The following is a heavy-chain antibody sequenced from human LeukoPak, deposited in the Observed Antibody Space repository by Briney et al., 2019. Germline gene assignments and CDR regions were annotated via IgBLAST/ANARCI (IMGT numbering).Heavy chain of an antibody. CDR2: INHSGST. CDR1: GGYFSGYY. Sequence: SETLSLTCAVYGGYFSGYYWSWIRQPPGKGLEWIGEINHSGSTNYNPSLKSRVTISVDTSKNQFSLKLSSVTAADTAVYYCARIAAATDYCGQGTLVSVPS. J-gene: IGHJ4*02. D-gene: IGHD6-13*01. V-gene: IGHV4-34*01. CDR3: ARIAAATDY.